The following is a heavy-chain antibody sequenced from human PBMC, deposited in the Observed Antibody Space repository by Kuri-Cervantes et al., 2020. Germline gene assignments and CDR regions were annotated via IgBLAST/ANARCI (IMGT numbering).Heavy chain of an antibody. V-gene: IGHV3-21*01. CDR1: GFSLSTYT. Sequence: GESLKISCAASGFSLSTYTMNWVRQAPGKGLEWISFISSSSDYTFYTDSVKGRFTISRDNAENSLYLQMSSLRAEDTAVYYCARRKEQWLVLYYYYYYMDVWGKGTTVTVSS. CDR3: ARRKEQWLVLYYYYYYMDV. J-gene: IGHJ6*03. D-gene: IGHD6-19*01. CDR2: ISSSSDYT.